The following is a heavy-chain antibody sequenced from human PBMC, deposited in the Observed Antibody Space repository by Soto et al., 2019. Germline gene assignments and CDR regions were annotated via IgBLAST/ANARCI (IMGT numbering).Heavy chain of an antibody. V-gene: IGHV4-59*01. D-gene: IGHD5-12*01. J-gene: IGHJ4*02. CDR2: ISDSGST. Sequence: QVQLQESGPGLVKPSETLSLTCTVSGGSISGYFWSWIRQPPGEGLQWIGYISDSGSTNYNPSLKSRVTLSLDTSKNQFSLKLTSVTAADTAVYYCASGRWLQLPVYWGRGTLVTVSS. CDR1: GGSISGYF. CDR3: ASGRWLQLPVY.